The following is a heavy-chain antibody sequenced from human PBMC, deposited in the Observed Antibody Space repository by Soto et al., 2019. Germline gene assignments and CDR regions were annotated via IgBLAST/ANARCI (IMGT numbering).Heavy chain of an antibody. CDR3: ARDPGEKQQPNSFDY. CDR2: IWYDGSNK. Sequence: GGSLRLSCAASGFTFSSYGMHWVRQAPGKGLEWVAVIWYDGSNKYYADSVKGRFTISRDNSKNTLYLQMNSLRAEDTAVYYCARDPGEKQQPNSFDYWGQGTLVTVSS. CDR1: GFTFSSYG. J-gene: IGHJ4*02. V-gene: IGHV3-33*01. D-gene: IGHD6-13*01.